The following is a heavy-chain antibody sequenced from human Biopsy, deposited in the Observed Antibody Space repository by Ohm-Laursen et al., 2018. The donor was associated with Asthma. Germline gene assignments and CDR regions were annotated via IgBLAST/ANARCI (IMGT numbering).Heavy chain of an antibody. CDR1: GFSLRSPGVG. CDR3: ALSQDSGFNNHSPSWFDP. CDR2: IFSDDNI. Sequence: TQTLPLTCSFSGFSLRSPGVGVGWIRQSPGKPRDCFAPIFSDDNILYRPSLKRRLTITKDPSKNQVVLTMTKMDPVDSGTYYCALSQDSGFNNHSPSWFDPWGQGTLVTVSS. V-gene: IGHV2-5*02. D-gene: IGHD1-14*01. J-gene: IGHJ5*02.